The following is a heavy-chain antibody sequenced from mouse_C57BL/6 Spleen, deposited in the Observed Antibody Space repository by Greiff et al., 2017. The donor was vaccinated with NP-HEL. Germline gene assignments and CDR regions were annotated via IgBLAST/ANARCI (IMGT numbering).Heavy chain of an antibody. V-gene: IGHV5-17*01. CDR2: ISSGSSTI. CDR3: ARRAYGSTFDWYFDV. J-gene: IGHJ1*03. CDR1: GFTFSDYG. Sequence: DVMLVESGGGLVKPGGSLKLSCAASGFTFSDYGMHWVRQAPEKGLEWVAYISSGSSTIYYADTVKGRFTISRDNAKNTLFLQMTSLRSEDTAMYYCARRAYGSTFDWYFDVWGTGTTVTVSS. D-gene: IGHD1-1*01.